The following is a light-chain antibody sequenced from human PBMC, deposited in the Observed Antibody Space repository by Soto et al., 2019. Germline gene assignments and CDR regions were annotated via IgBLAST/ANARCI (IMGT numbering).Light chain of an antibody. CDR3: QQYGGSPRVS. CDR1: QTVSDNY. Sequence: EIVLTQSPGALSLSPGERATLSCRASQTVSDNYLAWYQQKPGQAPRLLIYGASTRATGLPDKFSGSESGTDFTLTISRLEPEVFAVYYCQQYGGSPRVSFGGGTKVEIK. J-gene: IGKJ4*01. CDR2: GAS. V-gene: IGKV3-20*01.